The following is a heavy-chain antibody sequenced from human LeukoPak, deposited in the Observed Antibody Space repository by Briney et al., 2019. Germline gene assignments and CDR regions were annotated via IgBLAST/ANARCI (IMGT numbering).Heavy chain of an antibody. J-gene: IGHJ4*02. CDR1: GFTFGSYS. D-gene: IGHD3-22*01. V-gene: IGHV3-21*04. CDR3: AKDISPYDSSGAIDY. Sequence: GGSLRLSCAASGFTFGSYSTNWVRQAPGKGLEGVSSISSSSSYIYYADSVKGRFTISRDNAKNSLYLQMNSLRAEDTALYYCAKDISPYDSSGAIDYWGQGTLVAVSS. CDR2: ISSSSSYI.